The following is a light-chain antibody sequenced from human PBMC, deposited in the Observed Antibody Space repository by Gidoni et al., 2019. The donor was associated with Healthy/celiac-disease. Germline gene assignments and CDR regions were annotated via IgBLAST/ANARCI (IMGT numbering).Light chain of an antibody. CDR3: QQYNSYLT. J-gene: IGKJ4*01. CDR1: QSISSW. Sequence: DIQMTKSPSTLSASVGDRVTITCRASQSISSWLAWYQQKPGKAPKLLIYKAYSLESGVPSRFSGSGSVTVFTLTISSLHPDDFATYYCQQYNSYLTFGGGTKVEIK. V-gene: IGKV1-5*03. CDR2: KAY.